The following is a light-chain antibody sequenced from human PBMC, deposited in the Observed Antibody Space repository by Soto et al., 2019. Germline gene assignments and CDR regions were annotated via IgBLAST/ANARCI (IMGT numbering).Light chain of an antibody. Sequence: EIVMTQSPATLSLSPGERATVPCRASQSVSNNLAWYQQKAGQAPRLLIYGASTRATGIPARFSGSGYETEFTLTISSLQSEDFAVYYCQQYNNWPLTFGGGTKVDIK. CDR2: GAS. CDR3: QQYNNWPLT. CDR1: QSVSNN. V-gene: IGKV3-15*01. J-gene: IGKJ4*01.